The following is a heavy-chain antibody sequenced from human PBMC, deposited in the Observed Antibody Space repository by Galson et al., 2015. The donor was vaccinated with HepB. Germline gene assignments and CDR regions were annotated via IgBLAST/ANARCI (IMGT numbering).Heavy chain of an antibody. CDR2: IYYSGST. CDR1: GGSISSSSYY. Sequence: SETLSLTCTVSGGSISSSSYYWGWIRQPPGKGLEWIGSIYYSGSTYYNPSLKSRVTISVDTSKNQFSLKLSSVTAADTAVYYCARYYDRSGYQDAFDIWGQGTMVTVSS. J-gene: IGHJ3*02. V-gene: IGHV4-39*01. CDR3: ARYYDRSGYQDAFDI. D-gene: IGHD3-22*01.